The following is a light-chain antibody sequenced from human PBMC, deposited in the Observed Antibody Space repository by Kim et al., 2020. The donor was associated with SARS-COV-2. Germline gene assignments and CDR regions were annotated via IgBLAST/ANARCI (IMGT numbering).Light chain of an antibody. CDR3: QRYDSAPWT. CDR2: DAS. CDR1: QGISNH. Sequence: DIQMTQSPSSLSASVGDGVTITCRASQGISNHLAWYQQKPGKVPQVLIYDASALQSGVPSRFSGSRSGTDFTLTISSLQPEDVATYYCQRYDSAPWTFGQGTQV. V-gene: IGKV1-27*01. J-gene: IGKJ1*01.